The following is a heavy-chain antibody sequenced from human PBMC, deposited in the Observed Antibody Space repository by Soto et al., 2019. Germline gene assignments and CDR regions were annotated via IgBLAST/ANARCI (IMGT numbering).Heavy chain of an antibody. V-gene: IGHV3-48*02. CDR3: ARDRCYDGTCYSASDS. CDR2: ISTTSFTI. CDR1: GFSFSTYN. Sequence: QPWGSLRLSCAASGFSFSTYNMDWVRQAPGKGPEWIAYISTTSFTIYYADSVKGRFTVSRDNDRNSLYLEMNSLRDEDTAVYYCARDRCYDGTCYSASDSWGQGTLVTVSS. D-gene: IGHD2-15*01. J-gene: IGHJ5*01.